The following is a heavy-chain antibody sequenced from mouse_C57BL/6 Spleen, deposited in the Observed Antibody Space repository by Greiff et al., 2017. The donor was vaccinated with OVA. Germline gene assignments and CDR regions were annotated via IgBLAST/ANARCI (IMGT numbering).Heavy chain of an antibody. V-gene: IGHV1-69*01. CDR1: GYTFTSYW. J-gene: IGHJ3*01. CDR3: ARQNYGSSPEFAY. Sequence: QVQLQQPGAELVMPGASVKLSCKASGYTFTSYWMHWVKQRPGQGLEWIGELDPSDSYTNYNQKFKGKSTLTVDKSSSTAYMQLSSLTSEDSAVYYCARQNYGSSPEFAYWGQGTLVTVSA. CDR2: LDPSDSYT. D-gene: IGHD1-1*01.